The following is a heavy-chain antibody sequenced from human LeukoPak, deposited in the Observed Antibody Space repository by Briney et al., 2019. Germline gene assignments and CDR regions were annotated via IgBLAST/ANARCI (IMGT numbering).Heavy chain of an antibody. CDR3: AKDLGVGGYCSSTSCVGYAFDI. D-gene: IGHD2-2*01. J-gene: IGHJ3*02. CDR2: ISGSGDNT. CDR1: GFTFMMYA. Sequence: GGSLRLSCAASGFTFMMYAMSWVRQAPGKGLEWVSSISGSGDNTYYADSVKGRFTISRDNSKSTLYLQMNSLRAEDTAVYYCAKDLGVGGYCSSTSCVGYAFDIWGQGIMVTVSS. V-gene: IGHV3-23*01.